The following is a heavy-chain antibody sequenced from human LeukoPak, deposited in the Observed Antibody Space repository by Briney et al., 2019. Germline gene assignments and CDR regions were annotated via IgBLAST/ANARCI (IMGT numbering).Heavy chain of an antibody. CDR3: ARDSLTMIVGRQKRGLDY. Sequence: GGSLRLSCVASGFTFSDYYMSWVRQAPGKGLEWVSYISSSGSTIYYADSVKGRFTISRDNAKNSLYLQMNSLRAEDTAVYYCARDSLTMIVGRQKRGLDYWGQGTLVTVSS. D-gene: IGHD3-22*01. CDR2: ISSSGSTI. V-gene: IGHV3-11*04. J-gene: IGHJ4*02. CDR1: GFTFSDYY.